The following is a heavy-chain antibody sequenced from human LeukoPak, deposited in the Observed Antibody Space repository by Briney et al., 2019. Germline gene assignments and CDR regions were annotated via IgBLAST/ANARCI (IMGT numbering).Heavy chain of an antibody. Sequence: PGRSLRLSCAASGFTFSTYTLHWVRQAPGKGLEWVALISSTGNNKYYVDSVKGRFTISRDNSKNTLYLQMTSLKDEDTAVYYCARGHSIQLWASFDYWGQGTLATVSS. J-gene: IGHJ4*02. CDR1: GFTFSTYT. V-gene: IGHV3-30-3*01. D-gene: IGHD5-18*01. CDR3: ARGHSIQLWASFDY. CDR2: ISSTGNNK.